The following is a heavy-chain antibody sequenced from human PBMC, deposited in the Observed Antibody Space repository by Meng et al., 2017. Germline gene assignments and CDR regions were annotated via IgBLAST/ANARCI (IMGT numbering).Heavy chain of an antibody. D-gene: IGHD2-2*01. CDR1: GGTFSSYA. J-gene: IGHJ6*02. CDR2: IIPIFGTA. V-gene: IGHV1-69*05. CDR3: ARDSTHQLPYYYYGMDV. Sequence: SVKVSCKASGGTFSSYAISWVRQAPGQGLEWMGGIIPIFGTANYAQKFQGRVTITTDESTSTAYMELSSLRSEDTAVYYCARDSTHQLPYYYYGMDVWGQGTTVTVSS.